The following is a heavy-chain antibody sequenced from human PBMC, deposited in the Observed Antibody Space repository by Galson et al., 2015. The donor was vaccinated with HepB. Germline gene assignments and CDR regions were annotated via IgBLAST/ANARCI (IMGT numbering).Heavy chain of an antibody. V-gene: IGHV3-15*01. Sequence: SLRLSCAASGLTFSNTWMSWVRQAPGKGLEWVGRIKTKTDGGTTDYAAPVQGRFTISRDDSKNTLYLQMNSLKTEDTAVYYCTTAVRWEFPNVHYWGQGTLVTVSS. CDR1: GLTFSNTW. D-gene: IGHD3-10*01. J-gene: IGHJ4*02. CDR2: IKTKTDGGTT. CDR3: TTAVRWEFPNVHY.